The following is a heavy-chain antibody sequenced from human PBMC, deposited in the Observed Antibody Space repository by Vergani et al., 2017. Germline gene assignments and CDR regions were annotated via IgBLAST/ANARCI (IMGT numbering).Heavy chain of an antibody. CDR2: INPKNGLT. Sequence: QVQLVQSGAEVKRPGASVKVSCKASGYTFTGYYLHWVRLAPGQGLEWMGWINPKNGLTKYAQRFQGRVSLTRDTSITTAFMELSSLRSDDTAMYYCTSFPTVTYEYYDSTGYYHRFFEKWGQGTLVTVSS. J-gene: IGHJ4*02. D-gene: IGHD3-16*01. CDR3: TSFPTVTYEYYDSTGYYHRFFEK. V-gene: IGHV1-2*02. CDR1: GYTFTGYY.